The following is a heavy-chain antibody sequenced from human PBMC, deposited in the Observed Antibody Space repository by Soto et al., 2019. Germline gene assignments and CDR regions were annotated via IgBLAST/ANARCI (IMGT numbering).Heavy chain of an antibody. J-gene: IGHJ4*02. D-gene: IGHD6-19*01. CDR3: AKERGSGWSLDY. CDR2: ISGSGDST. V-gene: IGHV3-23*01. CDR1: GFTFSTYA. Sequence: EVQLLESGGGLVQPGGSLRLSCAASGFTFSTYAMNWVRQAPGKGLEWVSGISGSGDSTYYADSVKGRFTVSRDNSKNTLYLQMNSLRAEDTAVCYCAKERGSGWSLDYWGQGTLVTVSS.